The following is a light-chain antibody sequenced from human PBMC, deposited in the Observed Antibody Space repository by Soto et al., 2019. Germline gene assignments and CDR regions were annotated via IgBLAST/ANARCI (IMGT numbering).Light chain of an antibody. Sequence: EIVLTQSPGTLPLSPGERVTLSCRASQSIMNNYLAWYQQKPGQAPRLLIYGASSRVTGIPDRFSGSGSGTDFTHTISRLEPEDFAVYYCQQYGSSPITFGQGTRLEIK. CDR1: QSIMNNY. V-gene: IGKV3-20*01. CDR2: GAS. J-gene: IGKJ5*01. CDR3: QQYGSSPIT.